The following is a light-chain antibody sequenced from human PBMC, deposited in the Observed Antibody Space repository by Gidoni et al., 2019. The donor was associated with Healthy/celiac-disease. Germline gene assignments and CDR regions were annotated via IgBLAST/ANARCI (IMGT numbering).Light chain of an antibody. V-gene: IGKV1-39*01. J-gene: IGKJ2*01. CDR2: AAS. Sequence: IHMTQSPSSLSASVGDRVTITCRASQSISSYLNWYQQKPGKAPKLLIYAASSLHSGVPSRFSGSGSGTDFTLTISSLQPEDFATYYCQQSYSTPPTFGQGTKLEIK. CDR1: QSISSY. CDR3: QQSYSTPPT.